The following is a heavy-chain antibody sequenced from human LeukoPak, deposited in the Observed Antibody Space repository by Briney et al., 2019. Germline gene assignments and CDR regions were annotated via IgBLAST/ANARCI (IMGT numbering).Heavy chain of an antibody. J-gene: IGHJ4*02. D-gene: IGHD3-10*01. CDR1: GYGFTSYY. CDR3: ARHGSGRYYPAEGRVDY. V-gene: IGHV1-46*03. CDR2: INPSVGGT. Sequence: ASVKVSCKAFGYGFTSYYIHWVRQAPGQGLEWMGIINPSVGGTTYARKFQGRVTMARDTSTSTVYMELSSLRSEDTAVYYCARHGSGRYYPAEGRVDYWGQGTLVTVSS.